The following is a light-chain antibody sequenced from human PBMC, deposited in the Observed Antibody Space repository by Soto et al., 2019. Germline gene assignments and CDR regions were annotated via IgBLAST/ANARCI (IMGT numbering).Light chain of an antibody. CDR3: QQYCSSPLT. V-gene: IGKV3-20*01. CDR1: QSVSSSY. CDR2: GAS. J-gene: IGKJ4*01. Sequence: EIVLTQSPGTLSLSPGERATLSCRASQSVSSSYLAWYQQKPGQAPRLLIYGASSSATGIPDRFSGSGSGTDFTLTISRLETEDFAVYYCQQYCSSPLTFGGGTKVESK.